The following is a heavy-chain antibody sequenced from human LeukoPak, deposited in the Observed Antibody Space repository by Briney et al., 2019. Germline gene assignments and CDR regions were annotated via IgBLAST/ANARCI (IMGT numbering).Heavy chain of an antibody. CDR3: ATDGLLGYDGLVY. V-gene: IGHV3-48*03. CDR2: ISSSSYTM. J-gene: IGHJ4*02. CDR1: GLTFSSYE. D-gene: IGHD5-12*01. Sequence: PGGSLRLSCAVSGLTFSSYEMNWVRQAPGKGLEWISYISSSSYTMYYTDSVKGRFTVSRDNAKNSLYLQMNSLRAEDTAVYFCATDGLLGYDGLVYWGQGIRVTVSS.